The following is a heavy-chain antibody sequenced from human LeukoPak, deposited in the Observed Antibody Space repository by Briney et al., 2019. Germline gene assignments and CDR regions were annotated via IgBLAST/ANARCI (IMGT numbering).Heavy chain of an antibody. J-gene: IGHJ6*04. D-gene: IGHD3-10*01. CDR1: GGTFSSYA. V-gene: IGHV1-69*06. CDR2: IIPIFGTA. CDR3: ARDFGPNGLLWFGELTGYGMDV. Sequence: SVKVSCKASGGTFSSYAISWVRQTPGQGLEWMGGIIPIFGTANYAQKFQGRVTITADKSTSTAYMELSSLRSEDPAVYYCARDFGPNGLLWFGELTGYGMDVWGKGTTVTVSS.